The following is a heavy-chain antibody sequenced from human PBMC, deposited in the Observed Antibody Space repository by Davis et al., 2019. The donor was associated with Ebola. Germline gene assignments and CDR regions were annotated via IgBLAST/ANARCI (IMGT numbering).Heavy chain of an antibody. D-gene: IGHD3-16*01. CDR3: ARDGGRHYYYYYGMDV. J-gene: IGHJ6*02. Sequence: GGSLRLSCAASGFTFSSYSMNWVRQAPGKGLEWVAVISYDGSNKYYADSVKGRFTISRDNAKNSLYLQMNSLRDEDTAVYYCARDGGRHYYYYYGMDVWGQGTTVTVSS. CDR1: GFTFSSYS. CDR2: ISYDGSNK. V-gene: IGHV3-30*03.